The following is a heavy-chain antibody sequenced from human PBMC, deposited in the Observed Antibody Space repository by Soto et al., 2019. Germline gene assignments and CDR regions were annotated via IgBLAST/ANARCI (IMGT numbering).Heavy chain of an antibody. CDR3: ARGWSSYGVTEAVFDY. V-gene: IGHV4-34*01. Sequence: QVQLQQWGAGLLKPSETLSLTCAVYGGSFSGYYWSWIRQPPGKGLEWIGEINHSGSTNYNPSLKSRVTISVDTSKNQFSLKLSSVTAADTAVYYCARGWSSYGVTEAVFDYWGQGTLVTVSS. D-gene: IGHD4-17*01. CDR1: GGSFSGYY. CDR2: INHSGST. J-gene: IGHJ4*02.